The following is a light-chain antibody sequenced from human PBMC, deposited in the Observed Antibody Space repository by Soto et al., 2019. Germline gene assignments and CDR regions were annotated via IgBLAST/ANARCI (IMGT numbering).Light chain of an antibody. CDR3: QQYNNWPPELT. J-gene: IGKJ4*01. CDR2: GAS. Sequence: EIVMTQSPATLSVSPGERATLSCRASQSVSSNLAWYQQKPGQAPRLLIYGASTRATGIPARFSGSGSGTEFTLTISSLQSEDFAVYYCQQYNNWPPELTFGGGTNVDIK. V-gene: IGKV3-15*01. CDR1: QSVSSN.